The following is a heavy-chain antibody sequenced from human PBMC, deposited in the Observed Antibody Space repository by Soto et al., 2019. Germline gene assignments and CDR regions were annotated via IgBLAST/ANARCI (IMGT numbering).Heavy chain of an antibody. CDR1: GYTFTSYD. J-gene: IGHJ4*02. V-gene: IGHV1-8*01. CDR3: ARGGPYYDFWSGSSHYFDY. D-gene: IGHD3-3*01. Sequence: QVQLVQSGAEVKKPGASVKVSCKASGYTFTSYDINWVRQATGQGLEWMGWMNPNSGNTGYAQKFQGRVTMTRNTCISTAYMELSSLRSEDTAVYYCARGGPYYDFWSGSSHYFDYWGQGTLVTVSS. CDR2: MNPNSGNT.